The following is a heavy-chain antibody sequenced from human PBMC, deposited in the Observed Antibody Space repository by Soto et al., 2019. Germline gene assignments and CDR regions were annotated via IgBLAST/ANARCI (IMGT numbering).Heavy chain of an antibody. CDR2: IYYTGST. CDR1: GASIRSGGYY. Sequence: PSETLSLTCSVSGASIRSGGYYWSWLRQSPGKGLEWIGHIYYTGSTFYSPSLKSRLTISLDTSKNQFSLDLRSVTAADTAMYYCARIEMAPIKWRRGTLVTVSS. V-gene: IGHV4-31*03. CDR3: ARIEMAPIK. J-gene: IGHJ4*02.